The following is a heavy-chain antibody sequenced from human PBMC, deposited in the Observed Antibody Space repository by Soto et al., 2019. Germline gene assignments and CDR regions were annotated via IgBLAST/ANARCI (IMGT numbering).Heavy chain of an antibody. CDR2: VSGSGGGT. CDR1: GFTFNTYG. CDR3: ARIGPYCGGDCYPDFDF. Sequence: PGGSLRLSCAASGFTFNTYGMTWVRQAPGKGLEWVSTVSGSGGGTYYADSVKGRFTISRVNSKNTMYLQMSNLRAEDTAVYFCARIGPYCGGDCYPDFDFCGVGTTVTVYS. D-gene: IGHD2-21*02. J-gene: IGHJ4*02. V-gene: IGHV3-23*01.